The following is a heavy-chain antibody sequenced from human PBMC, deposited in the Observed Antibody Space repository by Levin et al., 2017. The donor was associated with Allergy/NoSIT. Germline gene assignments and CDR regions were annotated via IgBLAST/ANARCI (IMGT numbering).Heavy chain of an antibody. CDR2: ISDDGSHT. D-gene: IGHD4-17*01. CDR1: GFTFSIYS. V-gene: IGHV3-23*01. Sequence: GESLKISCAASGFTFSIYSMSWVRQAPGKGLEWVSGISDDGSHTYYAASVKGRFPISRDNSKNPAYLQLNRVRDEDTAVYYCAEGGDYGDATYYYMDVWGKGTTVTVSS. J-gene: IGHJ6*03. CDR3: AEGGDYGDATYYYMDV.